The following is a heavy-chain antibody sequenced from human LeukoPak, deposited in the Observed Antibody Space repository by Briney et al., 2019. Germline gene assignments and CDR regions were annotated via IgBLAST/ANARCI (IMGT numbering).Heavy chain of an antibody. Sequence: GGSLRLSCAASGFTFSSSAMSWVRQAPGRGLEWVSVISGSGGSTYYAGFVRGQFTISRDNSKNTLYLQMNSLRAEDSAVYYCAKVPYDSSNYYHDFWGQGTLVTVSS. CDR1: GFTFSSSA. J-gene: IGHJ4*02. CDR3: AKVPYDSSNYYHDF. V-gene: IGHV3-23*01. D-gene: IGHD3-22*01. CDR2: ISGSGGST.